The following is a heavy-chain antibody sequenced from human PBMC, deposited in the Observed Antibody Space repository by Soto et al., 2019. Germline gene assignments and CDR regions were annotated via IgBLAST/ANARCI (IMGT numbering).Heavy chain of an antibody. CDR3: NAQFYLDASGSSFDL. D-gene: IGHD3-22*01. CDR1: GFTFNNAW. V-gene: IGHV3-15*01. Sequence: GGSLRLSCAASGFTFNNAWMGWVRQAPGQGLEWVGHMKSKSEGETTDYAAPVKGRFTISGDDSKNTVYLQMNSLTTEDTAVYYCNAQFYLDASGSSFDLCGQGPLVTVYS. CDR2: MKSKSEGETT. J-gene: IGHJ4*02.